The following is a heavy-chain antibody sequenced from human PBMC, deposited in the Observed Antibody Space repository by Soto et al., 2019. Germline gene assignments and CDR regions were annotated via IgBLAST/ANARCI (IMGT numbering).Heavy chain of an antibody. CDR3: TRTLRGGYDSHFVS. Sequence: GGSLRLSCTASGFTFTNAWMSWVRQAPGKGLEWVGRIKSRIDGATTEYAASVNGRFTISRDDSKSIAYLQMNSLKTADTAVYYRTRTLRGGYDSHFVSWGQGTLVTVSS. CDR1: GFTFTNAW. V-gene: IGHV3-15*01. CDR2: IKSRIDGATT. J-gene: IGHJ4*02. D-gene: IGHD5-12*01.